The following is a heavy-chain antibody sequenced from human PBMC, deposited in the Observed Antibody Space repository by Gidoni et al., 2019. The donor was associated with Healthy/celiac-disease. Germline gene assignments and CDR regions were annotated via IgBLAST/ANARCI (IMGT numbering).Heavy chain of an antibody. Sequence: QVQLQESGPGLVNPSGTLSLTCAVSGGSISSSNWSSWVRQPPGMGLGWIGEIYHSGSTNYNPYLKSRVTISVDKSKNQFSLKLSSVTAADTAVYYCATATDSSGYYRFDYWGQGTLVTVSS. D-gene: IGHD3-22*01. J-gene: IGHJ4*02. CDR3: ATATDSSGYYRFDY. CDR2: IYHSGST. V-gene: IGHV4-4*02. CDR1: GGSISSSNW.